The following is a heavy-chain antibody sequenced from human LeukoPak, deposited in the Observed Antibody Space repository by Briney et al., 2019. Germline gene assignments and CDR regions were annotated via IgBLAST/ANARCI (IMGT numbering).Heavy chain of an antibody. CDR2: ISSSSSTI. J-gene: IGHJ4*02. CDR1: GFTFSSYS. V-gene: IGHV3-48*01. Sequence: GGSLRLSCAASGFTFSSYSMNWVRQAPGKGLEWVSYISSSSSTIYYADSVKGRFTISRDNAKNSLYLQMNSLRAEDTAVYYCARDDVTGTSYWGQGTLVTVSS. CDR3: ARDDVTGTSY. D-gene: IGHD1-20*01.